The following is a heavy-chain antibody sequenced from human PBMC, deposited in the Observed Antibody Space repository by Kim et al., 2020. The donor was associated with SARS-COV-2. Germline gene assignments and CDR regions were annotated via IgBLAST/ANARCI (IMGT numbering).Heavy chain of an antibody. CDR2: INEDGSEK. J-gene: IGHJ4*02. D-gene: IGHD7-27*01. CDR1: GFTFSSFW. Sequence: GGSLRLSCVASGFTFSSFWMTWVRQAPGKGLEWVANINEDGSEKYYMDSVKGRFTISRNNAKNSVELQMNSLGAEDTAVYYCVRPLNEDIWGYFEYWGQGIQVSVSS. V-gene: IGHV3-7*01. CDR3: VRPLNEDIWGYFEY.